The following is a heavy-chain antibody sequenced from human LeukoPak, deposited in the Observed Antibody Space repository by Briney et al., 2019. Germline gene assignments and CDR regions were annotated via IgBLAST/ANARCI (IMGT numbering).Heavy chain of an antibody. Sequence: HPGGSLRLSCAASGFTFSSYWMSWVRQAPGKGLELVANIMQGGSEKYYVDSMKGRFTISRDNAKNALYLQMNSLRAEDTAVYYCAAGSMDVWGQGTTVTVSS. D-gene: IGHD6-13*01. V-gene: IGHV3-7*03. CDR1: GFTFSSYW. CDR3: AAGSMDV. J-gene: IGHJ6*02. CDR2: IMQGGSEK.